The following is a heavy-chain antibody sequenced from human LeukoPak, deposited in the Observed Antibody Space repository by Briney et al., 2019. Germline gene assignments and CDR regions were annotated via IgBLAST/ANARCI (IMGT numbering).Heavy chain of an antibody. D-gene: IGHD3-22*01. V-gene: IGHV1-2*04. Sequence: ASVKVSCKASGYTFTGYYMHWVRQAPGQGLEWMGWINPNSGGTNYAQKFQGWVTMTRDTSISTAYMELSRLRSDDTAVYYCAREDSSGYYSFDYWGQGTLVTVSS. CDR1: GYTFTGYY. CDR3: AREDSSGYYSFDY. J-gene: IGHJ4*02. CDR2: INPNSGGT.